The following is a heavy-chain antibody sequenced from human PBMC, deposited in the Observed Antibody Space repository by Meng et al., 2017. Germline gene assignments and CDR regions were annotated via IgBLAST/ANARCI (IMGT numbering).Heavy chain of an antibody. J-gene: IGHJ4*02. CDR2: INHSGST. CDR3: ARGLGYCSGGSSC. Sequence: VQLHHGRYGLVEPAETLFLTGAFYRGSFSGYYWSWIRQPPGKGLEWIGEINHSGSTNYNPSLKSRVTISVDTSKNQFSLKLSSVIAADTAVYYCARGLGYCSGGSSCWGQGTLVTVSS. V-gene: IGHV4-34*01. D-gene: IGHD2-15*01. CDR1: RGSFSGYY.